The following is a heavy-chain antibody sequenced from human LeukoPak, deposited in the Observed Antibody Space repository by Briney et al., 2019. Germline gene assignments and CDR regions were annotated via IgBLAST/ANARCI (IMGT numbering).Heavy chain of an antibody. J-gene: IGHJ4*02. V-gene: IGHV3-23*01. CDR1: GFTFSSYA. Sequence: GGSLRLSCAASGFTFSSYAMSWVRQAPGKGLEWVSTVSGSGGTTYYADSVKGRFTISRDSSKNTLYLQMNSLRAEDTAGYYCAKGNSVVPAAPFNYWGQGTLVTVSS. CDR2: VSGSGGTT. CDR3: AKGNSVVPAAPFNY. D-gene: IGHD2-2*01.